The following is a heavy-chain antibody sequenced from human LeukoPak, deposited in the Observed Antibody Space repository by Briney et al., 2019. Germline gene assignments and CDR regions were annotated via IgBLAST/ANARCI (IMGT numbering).Heavy chain of an antibody. Sequence: QPGGPLRLSCAASGFAFSSNWMHWVREAPGKGLVWVSHISTDARTITYAAFVKGRFAISRDNAKNTLYLQMNSLRAEDTAMYYCARGRVGLDIWGQGTMVIVSA. J-gene: IGHJ3*02. V-gene: IGHV3-74*01. CDR3: ARGRVGLDI. CDR1: GFAFSSNW. CDR2: ISTDARTI.